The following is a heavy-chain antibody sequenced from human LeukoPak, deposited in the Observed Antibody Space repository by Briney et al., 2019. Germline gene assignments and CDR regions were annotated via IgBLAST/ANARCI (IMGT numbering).Heavy chain of an antibody. CDR1: GGSFSGYY. Sequence: SETLSLTCAVYGGSFSGYYWSWIRQPPGKGLEWIGEINHSGSTNYNPSLKSRVTISVDTSKNQFSLKLSSVTAADTAVYYCARQYYYYYMDVWGKGTTVTVSS. CDR3: ARQYYYYYMDV. J-gene: IGHJ6*03. V-gene: IGHV4-34*01. CDR2: INHSGST.